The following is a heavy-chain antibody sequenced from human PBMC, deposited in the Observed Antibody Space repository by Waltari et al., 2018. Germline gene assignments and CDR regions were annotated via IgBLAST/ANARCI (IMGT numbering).Heavy chain of an antibody. J-gene: IGHJ4*02. CDR2: TSASSGST. CDR1: GFILSSFA. Sequence: EVQLLESGGGLVQRGGSLRLSCAVSGFILSSFAMVWVRHTPGKGLEWVAGTSASSGSTYYADSVQGRFTISRDNSKKRVFLQMNSLRAEDTATYYCTKMRRNLPRDIIDNWGQGTQVIIAS. CDR3: TKMRRNLPRDIIDN. V-gene: IGHV3-23*01.